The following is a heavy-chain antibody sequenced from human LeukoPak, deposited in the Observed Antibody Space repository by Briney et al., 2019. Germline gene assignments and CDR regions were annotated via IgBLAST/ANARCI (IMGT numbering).Heavy chain of an antibody. CDR2: INPNSGGT. Sequence: GASVKVSCKASGYTFTGYYMHWVRQAPGQGLEWMGWINPNSGGTNYAQKFQGRVTMTRDTSISTAYMELSSLRSEDTAVYYCARDKADSSGYYYVHFDYWGQGTLVTVSS. CDR3: ARDKADSSGYYYVHFDY. V-gene: IGHV1-2*02. CDR1: GYTFTGYY. D-gene: IGHD3-22*01. J-gene: IGHJ4*02.